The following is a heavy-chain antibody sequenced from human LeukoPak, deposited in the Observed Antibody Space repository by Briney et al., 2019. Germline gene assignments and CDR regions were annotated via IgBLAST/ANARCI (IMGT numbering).Heavy chain of an antibody. CDR2: INPNSGGT. Sequence: ASVKVSCKACGYTFTGYYMHWVRQAPGQGIEWMGWINPNSGGTNYAQKFQGRMTMTRDTSISTAYMEPSRLRSDDTAVYYCAREDYYDSSGYYWYWFDPWGQGTLVTVSS. D-gene: IGHD3-22*01. V-gene: IGHV1-2*02. CDR1: GYTFTGYY. CDR3: AREDYYDSSGYYWYWFDP. J-gene: IGHJ5*02.